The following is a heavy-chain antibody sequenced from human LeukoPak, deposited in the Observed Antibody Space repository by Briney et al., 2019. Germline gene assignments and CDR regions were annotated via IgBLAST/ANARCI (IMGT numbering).Heavy chain of an antibody. V-gene: IGHV3-23*01. J-gene: IGHJ4*02. D-gene: IGHD6-13*01. CDR3: ALNYQHSSRRSRGFDY. CDR1: GFTFSSYA. Sequence: GGSLRLSCAASGFTFSSYAMSWVRQAPGKGLEWVSAISGSGGSAYYADSVKGRFTISRDNSKNTLYLQMNSLRAEDTAVYYCALNYQHSSRRSRGFDYWGQGTLVTVSS. CDR2: ISGSGGSA.